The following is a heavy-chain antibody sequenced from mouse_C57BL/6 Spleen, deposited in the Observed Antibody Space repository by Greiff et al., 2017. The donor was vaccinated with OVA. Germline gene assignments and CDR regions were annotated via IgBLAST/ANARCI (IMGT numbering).Heavy chain of an antibody. D-gene: IGHD1-1*01. CDR3: ARDYGSYFDY. Sequence: LVESGPELVKPGASVKISCKASGYAFSSSWMNWVKQRPGKGLEWIGRIYPGDGDTNYNGKFKGKATLTADKSSSTAYMQLSSLTSEDSAVYFCARDYGSYFDYWGQGTTLTVSS. J-gene: IGHJ2*01. CDR1: GYAFSSSW. V-gene: IGHV1-82*01. CDR2: IYPGDGDT.